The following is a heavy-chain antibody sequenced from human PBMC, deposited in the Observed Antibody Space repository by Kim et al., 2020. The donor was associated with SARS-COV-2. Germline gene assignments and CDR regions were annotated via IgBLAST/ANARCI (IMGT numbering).Heavy chain of an antibody. CDR1: GFSLSISGVG. D-gene: IGHD6-6*01. V-gene: IGHV2-5*02. CDR3: ARHRPLTSNWFDP. Sequence: SGPTLVNPTQTLTLTCTFSGFSLSISGVGVGFIRPPRLTALDLLDLMYWDDDKRYSPSLKSRLTIAKDTSKNQVVLTMTNMDPVDTATYFCARHRPLTSNWFDPWGQGIPVTGSS. J-gene: IGHJ5*02. CDR2: MYWDDDK.